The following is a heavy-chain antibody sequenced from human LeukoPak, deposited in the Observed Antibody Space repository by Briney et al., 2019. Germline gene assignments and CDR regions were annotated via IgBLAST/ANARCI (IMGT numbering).Heavy chain of an antibody. CDR1: GFTFRSYA. CDR2: ISDSGGST. V-gene: IGHV3-23*01. D-gene: IGHD6-13*01. Sequence: GGSLRLSCAASGFTFRSYAMSWVRQAPGKGLEWVSVISDSGGSTYYADSVKGRFTISRDNSKNTLYLQMNGLRAEDTAVYYCAKGSTKRQQFDYWGQGTLVTVSS. CDR3: AKGSTKRQQFDY. J-gene: IGHJ4*02.